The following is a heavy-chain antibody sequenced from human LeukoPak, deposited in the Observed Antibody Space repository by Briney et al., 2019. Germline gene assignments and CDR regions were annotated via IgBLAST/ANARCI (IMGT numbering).Heavy chain of an antibody. CDR2: ITSDSSYI. CDR3: AKDRLWLGV. Sequence: GGSLRLSCAASGFSFSTYSMNWVRQAPGKGLEWVSSITSDSSYIYYADSVKGRFTISRDNAKNSLYLQMNSLRAEDTAVYYCAKDRLWLGVWGQGTLVTVSS. CDR1: GFSFSTYS. V-gene: IGHV3-21*06. J-gene: IGHJ4*02. D-gene: IGHD3-10*01.